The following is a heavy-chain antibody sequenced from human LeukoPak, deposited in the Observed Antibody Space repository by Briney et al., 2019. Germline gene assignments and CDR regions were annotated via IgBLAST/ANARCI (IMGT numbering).Heavy chain of an antibody. D-gene: IGHD1-26*01. CDR3: ARDWGQRGVGATLAN. J-gene: IGHJ4*02. CDR2: ISGSGGST. Sequence: PGGSLRLSYAASGFTFSSYAMSWVRQAPGKGLEWVSAISGSGGSTYYAESVKGRFTISRDNFKNTVDLQVSGLKEEDTAVYYCARDWGQRGVGATLANWGQGTLVIVSS. CDR1: GFTFSSYA. V-gene: IGHV3-23*01.